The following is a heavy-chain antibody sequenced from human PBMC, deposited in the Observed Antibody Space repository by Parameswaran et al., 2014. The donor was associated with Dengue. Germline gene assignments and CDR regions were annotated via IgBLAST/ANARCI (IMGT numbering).Heavy chain of an antibody. CDR2: INPSGGST. D-gene: IGHD1-1*01. J-gene: IGHJ3*02. Sequence: WVRQAPGQGLEWMGIINPSGGSTSYAQKFQGRVTMTRDTSTSTVYMELSSLRSEDTAVYYCARDRDTTGTTSAFDIWGQGTMVTVSS. V-gene: IGHV1-46*01. CDR3: ARDRDTTGTTSAFDI.